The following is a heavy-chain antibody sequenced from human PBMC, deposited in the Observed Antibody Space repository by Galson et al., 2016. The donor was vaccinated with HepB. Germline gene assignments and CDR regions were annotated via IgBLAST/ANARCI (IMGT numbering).Heavy chain of an antibody. Sequence: SLRLSCAASGFTFSSYAMSWVRQAPGKGLEWVAGISGGGRTTFYADSVKGRFTISRDNSGNTLYLEMNTLRAEDTAVFYCAKAELRTSWSFYYCAMDVWGQGTTVTVSS. V-gene: IGHV3-23*01. CDR3: AKAELRTSWSFYYCAMDV. D-gene: IGHD1-14*01. J-gene: IGHJ6*02. CDR1: GFTFSSYA. CDR2: ISGGGRTT.